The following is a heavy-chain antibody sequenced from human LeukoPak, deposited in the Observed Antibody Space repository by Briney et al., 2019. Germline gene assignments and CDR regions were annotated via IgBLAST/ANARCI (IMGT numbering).Heavy chain of an antibody. V-gene: IGHV3-7*01. J-gene: IGHJ3*02. Sequence: GGSLRLSCTGSGFTFSTYTMNWVRQAPGKGLEWVANIKQDGSEKYYVDSVKGRFTISRDNAKNSLYLQMNSLRAEDTAVYYCARDLGDTTDAFDIWGQGTMVTVSS. CDR3: ARDLGDTTDAFDI. CDR2: IKQDGSEK. D-gene: IGHD3-10*01. CDR1: GFTFSTYT.